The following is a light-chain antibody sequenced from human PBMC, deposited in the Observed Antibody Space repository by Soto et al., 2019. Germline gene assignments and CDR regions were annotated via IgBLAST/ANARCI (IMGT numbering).Light chain of an antibody. V-gene: IGKV3-15*01. CDR3: QQCNSWPQT. CDR2: SVS. Sequence: IVKTQSAGALTQSPGARVTLSCRASQSVSSNLAWYQQRPGQAPRLLIYSVSSRDTDIPARFSGGGSGTEFTLTINSLEPEDFGVYYCQQCNSWPQTFGPGTKVDIK. J-gene: IGKJ3*01. CDR1: QSVSSN.